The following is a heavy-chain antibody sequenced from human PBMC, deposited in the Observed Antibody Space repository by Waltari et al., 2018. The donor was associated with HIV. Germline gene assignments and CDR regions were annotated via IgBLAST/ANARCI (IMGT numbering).Heavy chain of an antibody. CDR3: ARETVGPEAY. CDR2: ISYDGSNK. Sequence: QVQLVESGGGVVQPGRSLRLSCAASGFPFSSYAMHWVRQAPGKGLEWVAVISYDGSNKYYADSVKGRFTISRDNSKNTLYLQMNSLRAEDTAVYYCARETVGPEAYWGQGTLVTVSS. V-gene: IGHV3-30-3*01. CDR1: GFPFSSYA. J-gene: IGHJ4*02. D-gene: IGHD2-2*01.